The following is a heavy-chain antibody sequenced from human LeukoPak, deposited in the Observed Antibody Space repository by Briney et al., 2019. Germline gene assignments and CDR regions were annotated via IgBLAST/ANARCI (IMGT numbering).Heavy chain of an antibody. J-gene: IGHJ4*02. D-gene: IGHD6-13*01. CDR3: VRMYTNNWLLWY. CDR1: GFTISTYW. V-gene: IGHV3-7*04. Sequence: QTGGSLRLSCAASGFTISTYWMSWVRQAPGKGLEWVANIRQDGSDKYYVDSVKGRFTISRDNAKNSLYLEMDSLRAEDTAVYYCVRMYTNNWLLWYWGQGTLVTVSS. CDR2: IRQDGSDK.